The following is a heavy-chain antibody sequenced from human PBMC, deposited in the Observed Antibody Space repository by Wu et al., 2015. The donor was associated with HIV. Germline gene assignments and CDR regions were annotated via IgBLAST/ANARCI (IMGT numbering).Heavy chain of an antibody. CDR2: INPRTDST. CDR3: ARERVDYDSAGYRAHRGYYFDY. J-gene: IGHJ4*02. D-gene: IGHD3-22*01. Sequence: QVQLVQSGAEVKKPGASVKVSCTTFGYTFINNFLHWVRQAPRTRAVNGWEVINPRTDSTTYAQSFEARLTIARDTSKNTIYMELSGLKSEDTAKYFCARERVDYDSAGYRAHRGYYFDYWGQGTXVIVSS. V-gene: IGHV1-46*01. CDR1: GYTFINNF.